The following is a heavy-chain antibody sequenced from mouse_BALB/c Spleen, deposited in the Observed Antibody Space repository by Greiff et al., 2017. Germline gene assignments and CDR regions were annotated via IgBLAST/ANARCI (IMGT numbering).Heavy chain of an antibody. J-gene: IGHJ4*01. CDR2: IDPFNGGT. CDR3: ARSYGNYYYAMDY. Sequence: EVKLMESGPELMKPGASVKISCKASGYSFTSYYMHWVKQSHGKSLEWIGYIDPFNGGTSYNQKFKGKATLTVDKSSSTAYMHLSSLTSEDSAVYYCARSYGNYYYAMDYWGQGTSVTVSS. D-gene: IGHD2-1*01. CDR1: GYSFTSYY. V-gene: IGHV1S135*01.